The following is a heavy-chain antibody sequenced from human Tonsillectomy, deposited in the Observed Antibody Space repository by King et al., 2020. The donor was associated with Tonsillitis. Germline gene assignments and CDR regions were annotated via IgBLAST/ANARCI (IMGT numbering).Heavy chain of an antibody. J-gene: IGHJ3*02. Sequence: VQLVESGGGLVQPGGSLRLSCAASGFTFSSYAMSWVRQAPGKGLVWVSAISGSGGSTYYADPVRGRFTISRDNSKNTLYLQMNSLRGEDTAVYYCAKSRTYVVMGAFDIWGQGTMVTVSS. CDR1: GFTFSSYA. CDR3: AKSRTYVVMGAFDI. CDR2: ISGSGGST. D-gene: IGHD3-22*01. V-gene: IGHV3-23*04.